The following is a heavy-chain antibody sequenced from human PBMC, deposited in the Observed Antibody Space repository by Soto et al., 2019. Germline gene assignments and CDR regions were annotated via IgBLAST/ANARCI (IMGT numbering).Heavy chain of an antibody. CDR2: IYYSGST. D-gene: IGHD5-12*01. CDR3: ARGLTKMATISSFDY. J-gene: IGHJ4*02. Sequence: SETLSLTFTVSGRSISSGGYYWSCIRQHPGKGLEWIGYIYYSGSTYYNPSLKSRVTISVDTSKNQFSLKLSSVTAADTAVYYCARGLTKMATISSFDYWGQGTLVTVSS. V-gene: IGHV4-31*03. CDR1: GRSISSGGYY.